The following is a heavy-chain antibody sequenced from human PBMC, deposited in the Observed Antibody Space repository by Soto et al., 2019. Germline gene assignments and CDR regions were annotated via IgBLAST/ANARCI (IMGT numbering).Heavy chain of an antibody. CDR1: GFTFSNFW. V-gene: IGHV3-74*03. D-gene: IGHD5-18*01. CDR3: ATLNSFGSDY. J-gene: IGHJ4*02. CDR2: VYSDGSGP. Sequence: PGGSLRLSCAASGFTFSNFWMHWVRQAPGKGLVWVSRVYSDGSGPTYADSVKGRFTISRDNAKSTLYLQMNSLRPEDTAVYYCATLNSFGSDYWGRGTLVTVSS.